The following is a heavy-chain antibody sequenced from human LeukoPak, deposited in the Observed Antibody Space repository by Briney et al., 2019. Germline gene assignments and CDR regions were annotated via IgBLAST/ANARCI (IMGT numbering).Heavy chain of an antibody. D-gene: IGHD3-22*01. Sequence: GGSLRLSCAASGFTFSSYAMSWVRQAPGKGLEWVSAISGSGGSTYYADSVKGRFTISRDNSKNTLYLQMNSLRAEDTAVYYCAKGGTYYYDSSGYSTRGTYYYYYYMDVWGKGTTVTVSS. CDR3: AKGGTYYYDSSGYSTRGTYYYYYYMDV. CDR1: GFTFSSYA. J-gene: IGHJ6*03. CDR2: ISGSGGST. V-gene: IGHV3-23*01.